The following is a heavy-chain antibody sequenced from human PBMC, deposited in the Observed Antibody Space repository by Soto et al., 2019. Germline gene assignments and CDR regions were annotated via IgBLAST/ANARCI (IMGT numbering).Heavy chain of an antibody. CDR1: GYTFTSYY. V-gene: IGHV1-46*01. Sequence: ASVQVSCKASGYTFTSYYMHSVRQPPVQGLEWMGIINPSGGTTIYAPRFQGRVTLTRDTSTSTVYMELSSLRSADTAVYYCARDGNHCSTNSCPNNHHHYGMDVWVQGTTVTVSS. D-gene: IGHD2-2*01. CDR3: ARDGNHCSTNSCPNNHHHYGMDV. CDR2: INPSGGTT. J-gene: IGHJ6*02.